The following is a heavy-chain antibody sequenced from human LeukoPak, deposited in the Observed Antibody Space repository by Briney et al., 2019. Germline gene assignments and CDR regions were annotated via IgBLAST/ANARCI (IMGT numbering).Heavy chain of an antibody. V-gene: IGHV3-53*05. CDR3: AKYSSSWSYFDY. Sequence: GGSLRLSCAASGFTFSDYYMSWIRQAPGKGLEWVSVIYSGGSTYYADSVKGRFTISRDSSKNTLYLQMNSLRAEDTAVYYCAKYSSSWSYFDYWGQGTLVTVSS. CDR2: IYSGGST. CDR1: GFTFSDYY. D-gene: IGHD6-13*01. J-gene: IGHJ4*02.